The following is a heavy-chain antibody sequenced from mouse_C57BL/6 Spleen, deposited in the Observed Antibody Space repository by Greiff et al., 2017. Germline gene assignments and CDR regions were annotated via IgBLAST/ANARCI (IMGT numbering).Heavy chain of an antibody. CDR2: INPNNGGT. Sequence: VQLQQSGPELVKPGASVKISCKASGYTFTDYYMNWVKQSHGKSLEWIGDINPNNGGTSYNQKFKGKATLTVDKSSSTAYMELRSLTSEDSAVYYCARRGTTVVHYYAMDYWGQGTSVTVSS. CDR1: GYTFTDYY. D-gene: IGHD1-1*01. J-gene: IGHJ4*01. CDR3: ARRGTTVVHYYAMDY. V-gene: IGHV1-26*01.